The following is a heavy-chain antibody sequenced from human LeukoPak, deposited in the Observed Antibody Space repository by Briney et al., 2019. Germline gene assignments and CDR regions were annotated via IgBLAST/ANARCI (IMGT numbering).Heavy chain of an antibody. CDR2: IYYSGSA. Sequence: SETLSLTCTVSGGSISSYYWSWIRQPPGKGLEWIGYIYYSGSANYNPSLKSRVTISVDTSKNQFSLKLSSVTAADTAVYYCARHGQQLGGYYYGMDVWGQGTTVTVSS. D-gene: IGHD6-13*01. CDR1: GGSISSYY. V-gene: IGHV4-59*08. J-gene: IGHJ6*02. CDR3: ARHGQQLGGYYYGMDV.